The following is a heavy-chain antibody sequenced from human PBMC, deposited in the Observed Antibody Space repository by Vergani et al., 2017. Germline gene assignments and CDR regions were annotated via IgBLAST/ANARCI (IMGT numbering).Heavy chain of an antibody. CDR3: ARQSRDVFCTNGVCPLGY. CDR2: ISRSSSTI. CDR1: GSTFSSYA. J-gene: IGHJ4*02. V-gene: IGHV3-48*01. Sequence: EVQLVESGGGLVQPGGSLRLSCAASGSTFSSYAMNWVRQAPGKGLEWVSYISRSSSTIYYVDSVKGRFTISIDNAKNSLHLQMNNMGAEDTAVYYCARQSRDVFCTNGVCPLGYWGQGALVTVSS. D-gene: IGHD2-8*01.